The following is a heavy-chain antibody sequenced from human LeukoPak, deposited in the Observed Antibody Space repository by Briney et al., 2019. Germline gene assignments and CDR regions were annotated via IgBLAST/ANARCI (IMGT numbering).Heavy chain of an antibody. CDR3: ARGRVVAAQLVGGGFDY. J-gene: IGHJ4*02. Sequence: SETLSLTCTVSGYSISSGYYWGWIRQPPGKGLEWIGSIYHSGSTYYNPTLKSRVTISVDKSKNQFSLKLSSVTAADTAVYYCARGRVVAAQLVGGGFDYWGQGTLVTVSS. V-gene: IGHV4-38-2*02. CDR2: IYHSGST. D-gene: IGHD2-15*01. CDR1: GYSISSGYY.